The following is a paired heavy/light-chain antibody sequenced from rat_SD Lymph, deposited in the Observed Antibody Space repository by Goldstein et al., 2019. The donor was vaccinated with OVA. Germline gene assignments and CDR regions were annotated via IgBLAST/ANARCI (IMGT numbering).Light chain of an antibody. CDR3: QQNYDSPPT. V-gene: IGKV12S31*01. Sequence: DIQMTQSPASLSASLGETVTIECLASEDIYSNLAWYQQKPGKSPQLLIYYANNLNNGVPSRFSASGSGTQYSLKINSLQSEDVSLYFCQQNYDSPPTFGGGTKLELK. CDR2: YAN. J-gene: IGKJ1*01. CDR1: EDIYSN.
Heavy chain of an antibody. D-gene: IGHD1-6*01. J-gene: IGHJ1*01. CDR2: ITYSGGT. CDR1: GYSITSKY. CDR3: ARYTNYGHRYYWYFDF. Sequence: EVQLQESGPGLVKPSQPLSLTCSVTGYSITSKYWGWIRKFPGNKMEWMGYITYSGGTSYSPSLKSRISITRDTSKNQFFLQLNSVTTADTATYYCARYTNYGHRYYWYFDFWGPGTTVTVSS. V-gene: IGHV3-1*01.